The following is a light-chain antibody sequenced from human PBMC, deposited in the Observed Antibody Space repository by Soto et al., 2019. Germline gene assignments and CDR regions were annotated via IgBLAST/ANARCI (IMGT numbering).Light chain of an antibody. J-gene: IGKJ4*01. V-gene: IGKV3-15*01. Sequence: EIVMTQSPATLSVSQGERATLSCRASESVSSNLAWYQQKPGQAPRLLIYGASTRATGIPARFSGSGSGTEFTLTISSLQSEDFAVYSCQQYNKWPLTFGGGTKVEIK. CDR2: GAS. CDR1: ESVSSN. CDR3: QQYNKWPLT.